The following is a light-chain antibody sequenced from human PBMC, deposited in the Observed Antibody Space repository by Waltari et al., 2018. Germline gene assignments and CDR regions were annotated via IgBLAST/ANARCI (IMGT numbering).Light chain of an antibody. V-gene: IGKV4-1*01. CDR3: QQYYSTPLT. CDR2: WAS. Sequence: DIVMTQSPDSLAVSLGDRAPINCKSSQSVLYSSNHKNYLAWYQQKPGQPPKLLIYWASTRESGVPDRFSGSGSGTDFTLTISSLQAEDVAVYYCQQYYSTPLTFGGGTKVEIK. CDR1: QSVLYSSNHKNY. J-gene: IGKJ4*01.